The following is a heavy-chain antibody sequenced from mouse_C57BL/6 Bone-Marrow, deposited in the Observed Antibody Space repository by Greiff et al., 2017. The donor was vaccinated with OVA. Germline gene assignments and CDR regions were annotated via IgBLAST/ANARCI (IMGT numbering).Heavy chain of an antibody. CDR2: ISSGGSYT. Sequence: VQLQESGGDLVKPGGSLKLSCAASGFTFSSYGMSWVRQTPDKRLEWVATISSGGSYTYYPDSVKGRFTISRDNAKNTLYLQMSSLKSEDTAMYYCARHGGAMDYWGQGTSVTVSS. V-gene: IGHV5-6*01. CDR1: GFTFSSYG. CDR3: ARHGGAMDY. J-gene: IGHJ4*01.